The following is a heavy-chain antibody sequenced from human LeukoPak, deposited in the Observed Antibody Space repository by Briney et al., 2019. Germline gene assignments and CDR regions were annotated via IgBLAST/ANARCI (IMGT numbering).Heavy chain of an antibody. CDR3: ARSTWYYDSSGYYYFDY. Sequence: SETLSLTCTVSGGSISSYYRSWIRQPAGKGLEWIGRIYTSGSTNYNPSLKSRVTMSVDTSKNQFSLKLSSVTAADTAVYYCARSTWYYDSSGYYYFDYWGQGTLVTVSS. CDR1: GGSISSYY. CDR2: IYTSGST. V-gene: IGHV4-4*07. D-gene: IGHD3-22*01. J-gene: IGHJ4*02.